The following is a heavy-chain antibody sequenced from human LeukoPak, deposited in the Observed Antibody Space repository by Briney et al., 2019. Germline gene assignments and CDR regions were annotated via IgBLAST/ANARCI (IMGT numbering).Heavy chain of an antibody. CDR2: INHSGST. Sequence: SETLSLTCAAYGGSFSGYYWSWIRQPPGKGLEWIGEINHSGSTNYNPSLKSRVTISVDTSKNQFSLKLSSVTAADTAVYYCARLLLWFGEPEDYWGQGTLVTVSS. V-gene: IGHV4-34*01. D-gene: IGHD3-10*01. J-gene: IGHJ4*02. CDR3: ARLLLWFGEPEDY. CDR1: GGSFSGYY.